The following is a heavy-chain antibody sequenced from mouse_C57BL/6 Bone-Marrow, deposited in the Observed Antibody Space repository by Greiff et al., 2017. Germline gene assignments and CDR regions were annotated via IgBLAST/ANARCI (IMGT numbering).Heavy chain of an antibody. Sequence: EVKRVESGGGLVQPGGSLSLSCAASGFTFTDYYMSWVRQPPGKALEWLGFIRNKANGYTTEYSASVKGRFTISRDNSQSILYLQMNALRAEDSAAYYCARYYCGYGWFAYWGQGTLVTVSA. CDR3: ARYYCGYGWFAY. CDR1: GFTFTDYY. V-gene: IGHV7-3*01. D-gene: IGHD2-2*01. J-gene: IGHJ3*01. CDR2: IRNKANGYTT.